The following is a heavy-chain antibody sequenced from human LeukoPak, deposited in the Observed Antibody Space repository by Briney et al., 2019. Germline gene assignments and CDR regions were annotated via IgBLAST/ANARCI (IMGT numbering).Heavy chain of an antibody. Sequence: ASVKVSCKASGYTFTGYYMHWVRQAPGQGLEWMGWINPNSGGTNYAQKFQGRVTMTRDTSISTAYMELSRLRSDDTAVYYCARGSPTMVRGVKTPLFDYWGQGTLVTVSS. J-gene: IGHJ4*02. D-gene: IGHD3-10*01. CDR3: ARGSPTMVRGVKTPLFDY. CDR1: GYTFTGYY. CDR2: INPNSGGT. V-gene: IGHV1-2*02.